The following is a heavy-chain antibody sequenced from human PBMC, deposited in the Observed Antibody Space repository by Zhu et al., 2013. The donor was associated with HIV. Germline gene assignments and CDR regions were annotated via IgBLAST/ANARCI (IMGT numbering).Heavy chain of an antibody. CDR3: ARVGYCSSTSCYPFDY. CDR2: INPNSGGT. J-gene: IGHJ4*02. V-gene: IGHV1-2*02. Sequence: QVQLVQSGAEVKKPGASVKVSCKASGYTFTGYYMHWVRQAPGQGLEWMGWINPNSGGTNYAQKFQGRVTMTRDTSISTAYMELSRLRPDDTAVYYCARVGYCSSTSCYPFDYWGQGTLVTVSS. CDR1: GYTFTGYY. D-gene: IGHD2-2*01.